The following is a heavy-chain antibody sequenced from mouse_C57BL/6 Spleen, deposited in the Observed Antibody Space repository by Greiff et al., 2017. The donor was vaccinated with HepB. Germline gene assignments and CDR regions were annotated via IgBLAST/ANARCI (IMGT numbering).Heavy chain of an antibody. Sequence: EVKLVESGPGLVKPSQSLSLTCSVTGYSITSGYYWNWIRQFPGNKLEWMGYISYDGSNNYNPSLKNRISITRDTSKNQFFLKLNSVTTEDTATYYCAREDDGYYWGQGTLVTVSA. CDR2: ISYDGSN. J-gene: IGHJ3*01. CDR3: AREDDGYY. V-gene: IGHV3-6*01. D-gene: IGHD2-3*01. CDR1: GYSITSGYY.